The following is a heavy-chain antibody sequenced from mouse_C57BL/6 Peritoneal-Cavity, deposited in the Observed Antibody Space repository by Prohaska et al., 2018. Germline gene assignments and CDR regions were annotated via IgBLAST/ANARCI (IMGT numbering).Heavy chain of an antibody. Sequence: VKLLQSGGGLVQPGGTLTLSCAAPGIDFSIYWMSWVRRAPGKGLEWIGEINPDSSTINYAPSLKDKLIMYRDNAKCKLYLQVSKVRSEETGLGYRARQLRREYFDYRGQGTTLPGYS. J-gene: IGHJ2*01. V-gene: IGHV4-1*01. CDR3: ARQLRREYFDY. D-gene: IGHD1-1*01. CDR1: GIDFSIYW. CDR2: INPDSSTI.